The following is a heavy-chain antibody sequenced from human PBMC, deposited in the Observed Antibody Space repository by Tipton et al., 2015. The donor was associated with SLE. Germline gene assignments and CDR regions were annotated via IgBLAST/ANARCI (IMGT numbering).Heavy chain of an antibody. CDR3: ARRLYYYDSSGFFDL. V-gene: IGHV4-59*01. CDR2: IYYSGST. J-gene: IGHJ2*01. CDR1: GGSISSYY. D-gene: IGHD3-22*01. Sequence: TLSLTCTVSGGSISSYYWSWIRQPPGKGLEWLGYIYYSGSTNYNPSLKCRVTISVDTSKNRFSLKLISVTAADTAVYYCARRLYYYDSSGFFDLWGRGTLVTVSS.